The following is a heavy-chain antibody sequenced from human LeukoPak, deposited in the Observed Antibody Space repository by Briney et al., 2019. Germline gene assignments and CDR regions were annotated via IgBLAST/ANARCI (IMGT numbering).Heavy chain of an antibody. D-gene: IGHD6-6*01. Sequence: ASVKVSCKSTGYTFTGYYMHWVRQAPGQGLEWMGWINPNSGGTNYAQKFQGRVTMTRDTSISTAYLELSRLRSDDTAVYYCASGRQIAARPWGFDPWAREPWSPSPQ. CDR1: GYTFTGYY. V-gene: IGHV1-2*02. CDR3: ASGRQIAARPWGFDP. J-gene: IGHJ5*02. CDR2: INPNSGGT.